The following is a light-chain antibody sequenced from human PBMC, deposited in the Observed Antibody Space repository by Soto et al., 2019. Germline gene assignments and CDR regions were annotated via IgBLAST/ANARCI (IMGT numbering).Light chain of an antibody. Sequence: AIQMTQSPSSLSASVGDRVTITCRASQGIRNDLAWYQQKAGKAPKVLIYAASSLQSGVPSRCSGSGYGTDVTLTISSLQPEDFATYDCLQDYSYPRTCGQGTKVEVK. V-gene: IGKV1-6*01. J-gene: IGKJ1*01. CDR1: QGIRND. CDR3: LQDYSYPRT. CDR2: AAS.